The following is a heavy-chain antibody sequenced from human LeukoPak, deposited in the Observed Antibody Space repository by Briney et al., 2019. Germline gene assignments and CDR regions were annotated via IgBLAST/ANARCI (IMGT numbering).Heavy chain of an antibody. J-gene: IGHJ4*02. CDR3: ARGHSSGYYYVDW. V-gene: IGHV3-23*01. D-gene: IGHD3-22*01. CDR2: ISGSGGST. CDR1: GFTFSSYA. Sequence: GGSLRLSCAASGFTFSSYAMSWVRQAPGKGLEWVSAISGSGGSTYYADSVKGRFTISRDNAKNSLYLQMNSLRAEDTAVYYCARGHSSGYYYVDWWGQGTLVTVSS.